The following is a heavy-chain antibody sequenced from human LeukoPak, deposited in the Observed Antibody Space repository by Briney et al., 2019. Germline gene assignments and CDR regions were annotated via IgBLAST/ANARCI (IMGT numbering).Heavy chain of an antibody. CDR3: ARRGDDSSGPTDY. J-gene: IGHJ4*02. CDR2: IYPGDSDT. D-gene: IGHD3-22*01. Sequence: GESLKISCKASGCCFTSYWSGWLRQKPGKGRVWMGIIYPGDSDTRYSPTFQGQVTIPADKSISTAYLQWSSLKASDTAMYYCARRGDDSSGPTDYWGQGTLVTVSS. CDR1: GCCFTSYW. V-gene: IGHV5-51*01.